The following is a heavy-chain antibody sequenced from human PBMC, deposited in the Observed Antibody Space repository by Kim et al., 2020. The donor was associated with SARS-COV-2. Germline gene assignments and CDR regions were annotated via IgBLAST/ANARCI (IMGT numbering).Heavy chain of an antibody. CDR3: ARDEGPMYYDYVWGSYRSFDY. Sequence: ASVKVSCKASGYTFTSYGISWVRQAPGQGLEWMGWISAYNGNTNYAQKLQGRVTMTTDTSTSTAYMELRSLRSDDTAVYYCARDEGPMYYDYVWGSYRSFDYWGQGTLVTVSS. CDR2: ISAYNGNT. D-gene: IGHD3-16*02. V-gene: IGHV1-18*04. J-gene: IGHJ4*02. CDR1: GYTFTSYG.